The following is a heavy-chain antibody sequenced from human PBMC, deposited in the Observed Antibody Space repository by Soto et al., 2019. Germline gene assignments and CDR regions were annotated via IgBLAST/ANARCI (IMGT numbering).Heavy chain of an antibody. CDR3: ARDPAQLPTNGLSVDI. D-gene: IGHD2-2*01. CDR2: ISSSSSYI. Sequence: TGGSLRLSCAASGFTFSSYSMNWVRQAPGKGLEWVSSISSSSSYIYYADSVKGRFTISRDNAKNSLYLQMNSLRAEDTAVYYCARDPAQLPTNGLSVDIWGQGTMVTVSS. V-gene: IGHV3-21*01. CDR1: GFTFSSYS. J-gene: IGHJ3*02.